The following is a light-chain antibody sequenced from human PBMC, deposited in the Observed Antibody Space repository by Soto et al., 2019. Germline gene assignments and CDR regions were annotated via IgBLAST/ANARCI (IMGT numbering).Light chain of an antibody. CDR3: QQYYTNPGCT. CDR1: QSVLYSSNNKNC. V-gene: IGKV4-1*01. Sequence: DIVMTQSPDSLAVSLGERATINCKSSQSVLYSSNNKNCWAWYQQKPGQPPKLLIYWASTRESGVPDRFSGSGSGTDFTLTISSLQAEDVAVYYCQQYYTNPGCTFGQGTKLEIK. CDR2: WAS. J-gene: IGKJ2*02.